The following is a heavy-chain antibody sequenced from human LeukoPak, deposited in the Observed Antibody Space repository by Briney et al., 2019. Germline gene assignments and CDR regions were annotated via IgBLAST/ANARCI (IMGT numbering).Heavy chain of an antibody. D-gene: IGHD3-16*01. CDR2: ISAYNGNT. CDR1: GYTFTSYG. V-gene: IGHV1-18*01. CDR3: ARNPFPTERVWLYYFDY. Sequence: ASVKVSCKASGYTFTSYGISWVRQAPGQGLEWMGWISAYNGNTNYAQKLQGRVTMTTDTSTSTAYMELRSLRSDDTAVYYCARNPFPTERVWLYYFDYWGQGTLVTVSS. J-gene: IGHJ4*02.